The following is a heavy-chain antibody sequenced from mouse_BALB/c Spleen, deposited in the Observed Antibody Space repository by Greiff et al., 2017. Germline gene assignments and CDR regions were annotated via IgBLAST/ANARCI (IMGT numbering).Heavy chain of an antibody. CDR1: GYSITSDYA. CDR3: AREDYDEAMDY. Sequence: EVQLQESGPGLVKPSQSLSLTCTVTGYSITSDYAWNWIRQFPGNKLEWMGYISYSGGTSYNPSLKSRISITRDTSKNQFFLQLNSVTTEDTATYYCAREDYDEAMDYWGQGTSVTVSS. J-gene: IGHJ4*01. V-gene: IGHV3-2*02. CDR2: ISYSGGT. D-gene: IGHD2-4*01.